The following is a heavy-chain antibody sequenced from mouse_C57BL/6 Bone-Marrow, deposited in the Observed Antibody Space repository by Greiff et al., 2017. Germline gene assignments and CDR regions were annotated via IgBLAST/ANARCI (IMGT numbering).Heavy chain of an antibody. CDR3: ARPLIYYDSSWFAY. J-gene: IGHJ3*01. V-gene: IGHV1-26*01. CDR1: GYTFTDYY. D-gene: IGHD2-4*01. Sequence: VQLKQSGPELVKPGASVKISCKASGYTFTDYYMNWVKQSHGKSLEWIGDINPNNGGTSYNQKFKGKATLTVDKSSSTAYMELRSLTSEDSAVYYCARPLIYYDSSWFAYWGQGTLVTVSA. CDR2: INPNNGGT.